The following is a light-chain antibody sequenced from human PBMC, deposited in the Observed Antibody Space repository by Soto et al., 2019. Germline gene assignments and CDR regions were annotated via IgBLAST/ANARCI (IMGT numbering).Light chain of an antibody. Sequence: DIQMTQSPSTLSASVGDRVTITCRASQGISSYLAWYQQKPGKAPKLLIYAASTLQSGVPSRFSGSGSGTDFTLTISCLQSEDFATYYCQQYYSYPRTFGQGTKVDIK. CDR3: QQYYSYPRT. V-gene: IGKV1-9*01. CDR1: QGISSY. CDR2: AAS. J-gene: IGKJ1*01.